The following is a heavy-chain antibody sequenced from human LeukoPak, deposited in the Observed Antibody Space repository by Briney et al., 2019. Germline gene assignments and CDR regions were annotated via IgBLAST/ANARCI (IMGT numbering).Heavy chain of an antibody. V-gene: IGHV1-2*06. D-gene: IGHD5-18*01. Sequence: ASVKVSCKASGYTFTGYYMHWVRQAPGQGLEWMGRINPNSGGTNYAQKFQGRVTMTRDTSISTAYMELSRLGSDDTAVYYCARDAQLWSGDYYYGMDVWGQGTTVTVSS. J-gene: IGHJ6*02. CDR3: ARDAQLWSGDYYYGMDV. CDR1: GYTFTGYY. CDR2: INPNSGGT.